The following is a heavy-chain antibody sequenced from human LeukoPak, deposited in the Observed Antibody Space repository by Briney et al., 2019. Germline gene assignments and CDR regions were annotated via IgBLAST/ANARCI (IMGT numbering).Heavy chain of an antibody. Sequence: SETLSLTCTVSGGSISRYYWSWLRQPPGKGLEWIGYIYYSGITNYNPSLKSRFTISVDTSKNQSSLKLSSVTAADTAVYYCASSKRRDGYNYFDYWGQGTLVTVSS. J-gene: IGHJ4*02. V-gene: IGHV4-59*08. CDR3: ASSKRRDGYNYFDY. CDR1: GGSISRYY. CDR2: IYYSGIT. D-gene: IGHD5-24*01.